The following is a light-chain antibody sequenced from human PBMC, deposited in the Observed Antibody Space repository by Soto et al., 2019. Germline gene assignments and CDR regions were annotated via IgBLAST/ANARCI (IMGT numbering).Light chain of an antibody. Sequence: QSALTQPASVSGSPGQSITISCTGTSSDVGGYNYVSWYQQHPGKAPKLIIFEVSNRPSGVSNRFSGSKSGNTASLTISGLQADDEADYYCSSYTSSSTVVFGGGTQLTVL. J-gene: IGLJ2*01. V-gene: IGLV2-14*01. CDR3: SSYTSSSTVV. CDR1: SSDVGGYNY. CDR2: EVS.